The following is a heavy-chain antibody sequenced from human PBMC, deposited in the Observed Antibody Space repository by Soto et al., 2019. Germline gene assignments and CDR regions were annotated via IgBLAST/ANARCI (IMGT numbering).Heavy chain of an antibody. V-gene: IGHV4-4*02. D-gene: IGHD1-1*01. J-gene: IGHJ6*02. CDR2: RYHSGST. Sequence: QVQLQESGPGLVKPSGTLSLTCAVSGGSITSNAWWSWVRQPPGKGLEWIGERYHSGSTNYNPSRKSRVPISVDESKNQFSLRLSYVNAADTAIYYGARGIFTNDDGMDVWGQGTTVTVS. CDR3: ARGIFTNDDGMDV. CDR1: GGSITSNAW.